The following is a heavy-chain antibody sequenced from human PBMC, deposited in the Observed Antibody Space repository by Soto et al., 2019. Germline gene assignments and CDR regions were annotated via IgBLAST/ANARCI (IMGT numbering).Heavy chain of an antibody. J-gene: IGHJ6*02. CDR1: GDSVSRNSAA. CDR2: TYYRSKWYN. CDR3: ARDLAARRPPLHYHYGMDV. D-gene: IGHD6-6*01. Sequence: SQTLSLTCHISGDSVSRNSAAWNWIRQSPSRCLESLGRTYYRSKWYNDYAVSVKSRITINPDTSKNQFSLQLNSVTPEDTAVYYCARDLAARRPPLHYHYGMDVWGQGTTVTVSS. V-gene: IGHV6-1*01.